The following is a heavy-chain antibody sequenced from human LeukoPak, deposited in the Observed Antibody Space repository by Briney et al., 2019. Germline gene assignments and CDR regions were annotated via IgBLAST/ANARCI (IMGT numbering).Heavy chain of an antibody. J-gene: IGHJ4*02. CDR1: GFTVSSNY. CDR3: ARDRVTGTLGFDS. CDR2: TYGGGST. Sequence: GGSMRLSCAASGFTVSSNYMSWVRQAPGKGLEWVSVTYGGGSTYYADSVKGRFSISRDNSKNTLYLQMSSLKTEDTAVYYCARDRVTGTLGFDSWGQGTLVTVSS. D-gene: IGHD1-7*01. V-gene: IGHV3-66*02.